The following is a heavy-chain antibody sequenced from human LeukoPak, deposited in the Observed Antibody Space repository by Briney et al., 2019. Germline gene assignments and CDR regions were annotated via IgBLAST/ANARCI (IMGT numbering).Heavy chain of an antibody. CDR1: GYTFTSYD. J-gene: IGHJ4*02. CDR3: ARDASVPQHPDGFDY. Sequence: GASVKVSCKASGYTFTSYDINWVRQATGQGLEWMGWMNPNSGNAGYAQKFQGRVTMTRNTSISTAYMELSSLRSEDTAVYYCARDASVPQHPDGFDYWGQGTLVTVSS. D-gene: IGHD6-13*01. V-gene: IGHV1-8*01. CDR2: MNPNSGNA.